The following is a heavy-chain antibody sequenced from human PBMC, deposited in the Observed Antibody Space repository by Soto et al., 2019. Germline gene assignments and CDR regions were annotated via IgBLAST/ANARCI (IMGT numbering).Heavy chain of an antibody. Sequence: SETLSLTCTVSGGSISGYFWTWIRQPPGKGLEWIGYIYNSGTTKYNPSLKSRVTMSADTSRNQLSLKLTSVTAADTAVYYCARHLRLDATPYDFWSGYLFDYWGQGSLVTVSS. D-gene: IGHD3-3*01. CDR1: GGSISGYF. CDR3: ARHLRLDATPYDFWSGYLFDY. J-gene: IGHJ4*02. V-gene: IGHV4-59*08. CDR2: IYNSGTT.